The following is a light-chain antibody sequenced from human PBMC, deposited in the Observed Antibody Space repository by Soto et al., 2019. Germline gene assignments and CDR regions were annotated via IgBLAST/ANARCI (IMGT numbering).Light chain of an antibody. CDR1: QSVSSSY. V-gene: IGKV3-20*01. Sequence: EIVLTQSPGTLSLSPGERATLSCRPSQSVSSSYLAWYQQKPGQAPRPLINGASSRATGIPDRFSGSGSGTDFTLTISRLEPEDFAVYYCQQYGSSPVTFGQGTKVEIK. J-gene: IGKJ1*01. CDR3: QQYGSSPVT. CDR2: GAS.